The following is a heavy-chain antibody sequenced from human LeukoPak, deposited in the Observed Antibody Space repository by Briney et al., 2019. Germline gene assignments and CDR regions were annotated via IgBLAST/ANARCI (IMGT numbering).Heavy chain of an antibody. D-gene: IGHD2-2*01. Sequence: PGGSLRLSCAASGFTFSDYAMTWVRQAPGKGLEWVSGISGRGGSAYYADSVKGRFTISRDNSKNTLYLQMNSLRAEDTAVYYCAKGEGLYQPGAFDIWGQGTMVTVSS. CDR3: AKGEGLYQPGAFDI. J-gene: IGHJ3*02. CDR2: ISGRGGSA. CDR1: GFTFSDYA. V-gene: IGHV3-23*01.